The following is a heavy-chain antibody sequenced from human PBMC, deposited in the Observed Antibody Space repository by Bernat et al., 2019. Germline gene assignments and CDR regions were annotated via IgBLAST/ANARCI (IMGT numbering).Heavy chain of an antibody. CDR1: GFTFSSYE. CDR3: ARDLNIYYDYIWGECRAFDI. J-gene: IGHJ3*02. Sequence: EVQLVESGGGLVQPGGSLRLSCAASGFTFSSYEMNWVRQAPGKGLEWVSYISSSGSTIYYADSVKGRFTISRDNAKNSLYLQMNSLRAEDTAVYYFARDLNIYYDYIWGECRAFDIWGQGTMVTVSS. V-gene: IGHV3-48*03. D-gene: IGHD3-16*01. CDR2: ISSSGSTI.